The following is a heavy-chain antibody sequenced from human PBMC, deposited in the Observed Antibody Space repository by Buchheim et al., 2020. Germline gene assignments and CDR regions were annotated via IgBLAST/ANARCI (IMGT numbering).Heavy chain of an antibody. J-gene: IGHJ6*02. V-gene: IGHV3-30*02. CDR1: GFTFSSYG. CDR3: TKDQVPYYYYGMDV. Sequence: QVQLVESGGGVVQPGRSLRLSCAASGFTFSSYGMHWVRQAPGKGLEWVAFIRYDGSNKYNADSVKGRFTISRDKSQNTLYLQMNSLRAEDTAVYYCTKDQVPYYYYGMDVWDQGTT. CDR2: IRYDGSNK.